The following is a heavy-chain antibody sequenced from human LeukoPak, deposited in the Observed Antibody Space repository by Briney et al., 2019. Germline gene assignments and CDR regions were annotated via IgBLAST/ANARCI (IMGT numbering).Heavy chain of an antibody. CDR3: ARGGAVAGHGIIGY. D-gene: IGHD6-19*01. Sequence: SETLSLTCTVSGGSISSYYWSWIRQPPGKGLEWIGYIYYSGSTNYNPPLKSRVTISVDTSKNQFSLKLSSVTAADTAVYYCARGGAVAGHGIIGYWGQGTLVTVSS. CDR2: IYYSGST. CDR1: GGSISSYY. V-gene: IGHV4-59*01. J-gene: IGHJ4*02.